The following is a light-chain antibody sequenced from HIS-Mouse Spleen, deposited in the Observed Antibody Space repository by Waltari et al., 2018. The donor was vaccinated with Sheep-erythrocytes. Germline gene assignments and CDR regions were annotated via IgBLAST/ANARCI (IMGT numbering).Light chain of an antibody. CDR3: SSYAGSNNWV. CDR1: SSTVGGYTY. J-gene: IGLJ3*02. V-gene: IGLV2-8*01. Sequence: QSALTQPPSASGSPGPSLTISCTVPSSTVGGYTYVPWYQQHPGKAPKLMIYEVSKRPSGVPDRFSGSKSGNTASLTVSGLQAEDEADYYCSSYAGSNNWVFGGGTKLTVL. CDR2: EVS.